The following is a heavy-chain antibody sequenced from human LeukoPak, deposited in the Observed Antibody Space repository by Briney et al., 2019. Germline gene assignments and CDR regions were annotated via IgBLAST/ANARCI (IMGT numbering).Heavy chain of an antibody. D-gene: IGHD6-19*01. CDR3: AKGPIAVAGTYFDY. CDR2: ISWNSGSI. CDR1: GFTFDDYA. Sequence: PGRSLRLSXAASGFTFDDYAMHWVRQAPGKGLEWVSGISWNSGSIGYADSVKGRFTISRDNAKNSLYLQMNSLRAEDMALYYCAKGPIAVAGTYFDYWGQRTLVTVSS. V-gene: IGHV3-9*03. J-gene: IGHJ4*02.